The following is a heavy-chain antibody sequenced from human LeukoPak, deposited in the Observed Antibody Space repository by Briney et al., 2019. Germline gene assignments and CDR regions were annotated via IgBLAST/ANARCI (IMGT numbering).Heavy chain of an antibody. CDR1: GYTFTSYY. J-gene: IGHJ5*02. D-gene: IGHD3-10*01. Sequence: ASVKVSCKASGYTFTSYYMHWVRQAPGQGLEWMGIINPSGGSTSYAQKFQGRVTMTRDTSTSTVYMEPSSLRSGDTAVYYCARDRRPGWFDPWGQGTLVTVSS. CDR3: ARDRRPGWFDP. CDR2: INPSGGST. V-gene: IGHV1-46*01.